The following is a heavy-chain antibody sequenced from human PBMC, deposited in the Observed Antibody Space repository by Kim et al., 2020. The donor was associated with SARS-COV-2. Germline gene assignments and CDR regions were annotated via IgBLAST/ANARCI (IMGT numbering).Heavy chain of an antibody. CDR3: VNFSGSWWTDY. D-gene: IGHD6-13*01. Sequence: SETLSLNCAVFGGSFSGSYWGWIRQPPGEGLEWIGQIDHGGAANYNPSLESRVTISIDTSRNQFSLKLTSVTAADTAVYFCVNFSGSWWTDYWGQGTLVAVSS. V-gene: IGHV4-34*01. J-gene: IGHJ4*02. CDR2: IDHGGAA. CDR1: GGSFSGSY.